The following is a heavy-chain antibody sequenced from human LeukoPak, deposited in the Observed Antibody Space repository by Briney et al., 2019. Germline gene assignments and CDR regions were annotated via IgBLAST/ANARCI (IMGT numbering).Heavy chain of an antibody. J-gene: IGHJ6*03. CDR2: IYPGDSDT. CDR3: ARQRLQGHYYYMDV. Sequence: GESLKISCKGSAYSFTSYWIGCARQMPGKGLEWMGSIYPGDSDTRYSPSFQGQVTISADKSISTAYLQWSSLKASDTAMYYFARQRLQGHYYYMDVWGKGTTVTVSS. D-gene: IGHD4-11*01. V-gene: IGHV5-51*01. CDR1: AYSFTSYW.